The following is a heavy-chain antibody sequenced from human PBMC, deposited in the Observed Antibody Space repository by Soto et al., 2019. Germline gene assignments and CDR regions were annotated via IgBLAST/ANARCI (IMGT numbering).Heavy chain of an antibody. V-gene: IGHV3-30-3*01. J-gene: IGHJ6*02. D-gene: IGHD5-12*01. CDR3: AGDEYRFNSDYGVSMAV. CDR1: GFTFSSYA. Sequence: QVQLVESGGGVVQPGRSLRLSCAASGFTFSSYAMHWVRQAPGKGLEWVAVISYDGSNKYYADSVKGRFTISRDNSKNTLYLEMNSLRAVDTVVYCCAGDEYRFNSDYGVSMAVWGRGTPVTVSS. CDR2: ISYDGSNK.